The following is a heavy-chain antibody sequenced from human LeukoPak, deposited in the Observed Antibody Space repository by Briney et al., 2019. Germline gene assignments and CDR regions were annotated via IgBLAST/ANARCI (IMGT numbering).Heavy chain of an antibody. J-gene: IGHJ6*03. Sequence: ASVKVSCKASGYTFTGYYMHWVRQAPGQGLEWMGWINPNSGGTNYAQKLQGRVTMTTDTSTSTAYMELRSLRSDDTAVYYCARSGSGSYAYYYYMDVWGKGTTVTISS. D-gene: IGHD3-10*01. CDR2: INPNSGGT. CDR1: GYTFTGYY. V-gene: IGHV1-2*02. CDR3: ARSGSGSYAYYYYMDV.